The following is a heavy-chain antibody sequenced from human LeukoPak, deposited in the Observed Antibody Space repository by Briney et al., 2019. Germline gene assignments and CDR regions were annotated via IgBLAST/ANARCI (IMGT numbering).Heavy chain of an antibody. D-gene: IGHD1-26*01. J-gene: IGHJ3*02. CDR3: AAQYTGRPNDAFDI. CDR1: GYTLITYG. V-gene: IGHV1-18*01. CDR2: VSAYNGNT. Sequence: GASVKVSCKASGYTLITYGISWVRQAPGQGLEWMGWVSAYNGNTNYAQKLQGRVTMTTDTSTSTAYMELRSLRSDDTAVYYCAAQYTGRPNDAFDIWGQGTMVTVSS.